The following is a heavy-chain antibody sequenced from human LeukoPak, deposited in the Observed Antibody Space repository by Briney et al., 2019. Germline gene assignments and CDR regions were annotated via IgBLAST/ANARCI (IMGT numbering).Heavy chain of an antibody. Sequence: SETLSLTCAVYGGSFSGYYWSWIRQPPGKGLEWIGEINHSGSTNYNPSLKSRVTISVDTSKNQFSLKLSSVTAADTAVYYCASWGIGGDYGFDYWGQGNLVTVSS. CDR2: INHSGST. D-gene: IGHD4-17*01. V-gene: IGHV4-34*01. CDR3: ASWGIGGDYGFDY. CDR1: GGSFSGYY. J-gene: IGHJ4*02.